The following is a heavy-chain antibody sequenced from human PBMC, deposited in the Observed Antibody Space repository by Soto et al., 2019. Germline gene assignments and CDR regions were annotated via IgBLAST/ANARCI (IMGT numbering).Heavy chain of an antibody. J-gene: IGHJ6*02. CDR3: ARGKPTYGSGSYWHYYYGMDV. CDR1: GGTFSSYA. V-gene: IGHV1-69*01. D-gene: IGHD3-10*01. Sequence: QVQLVQSGAEVKKPGSSVKVSCKVSGGTFSSYAISWVRRAPGQGLEWMGGIIPIFGTANYAQKFQGRVTITADESTSTAYMELSSLRSEDTAVYYCARGKPTYGSGSYWHYYYGMDVWGQGTTVTVSS. CDR2: IIPIFGTA.